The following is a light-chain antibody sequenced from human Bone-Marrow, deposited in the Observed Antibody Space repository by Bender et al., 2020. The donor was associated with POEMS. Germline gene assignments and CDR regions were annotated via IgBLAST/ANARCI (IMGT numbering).Light chain of an antibody. J-gene: IGLJ2*01. V-gene: IGLV2-14*01. CDR1: SSDVGGYNY. CDR2: EVN. CDR3: SSYTSGSTLVT. Sequence: QSALTQPPSASGSPGQSVTISCTGTSSDVGGYNYVSWYQQHPGKAPKLMIYEVNNRPSGVSNRFSGSKSGNTASLTISGLQAEDEADYYCSSYTSGSTLVTFGGGTKVTVL.